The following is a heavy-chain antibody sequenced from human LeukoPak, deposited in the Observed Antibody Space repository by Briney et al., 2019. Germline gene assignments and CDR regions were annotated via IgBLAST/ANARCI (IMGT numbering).Heavy chain of an antibody. V-gene: IGHV4-61*01. CDR2: IYYSGST. Sequence: SEALSLTCTVSGYSISSGYYWGWVRQPPGKGLEWIGYIYYSGSTNYNPSLKSRVTISVDTSKNQFSLKLSSVTAADTAVYYCARTASYCSSTSCYSWFDPWGQGTLVTVSS. J-gene: IGHJ5*02. CDR3: ARTASYCSSTSCYSWFDP. CDR1: GYSISSGYY. D-gene: IGHD2-2*02.